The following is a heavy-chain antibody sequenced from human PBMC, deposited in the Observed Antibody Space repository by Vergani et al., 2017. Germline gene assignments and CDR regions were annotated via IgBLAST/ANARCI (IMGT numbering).Heavy chain of an antibody. CDR3: ARDPGLWGRGYTLKGVDY. Sequence: QVPLVPSGAEVKTPGASVKVSCKASGYTFTSYGISWVRQAPGQGLEWMGWISAYNGNTNYAQKLKGRVTMTTETSTSTAYMELRRLRSDDTAVYYCARDPGLWGRGYTLKGVDYWGQGTLVTVSS. CDR1: GYTFTSYG. J-gene: IGHJ4*02. D-gene: IGHD5-18*01. CDR2: ISAYNGNT. V-gene: IGHV1-18*01.